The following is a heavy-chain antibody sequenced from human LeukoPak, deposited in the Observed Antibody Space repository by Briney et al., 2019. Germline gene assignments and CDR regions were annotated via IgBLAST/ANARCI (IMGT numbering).Heavy chain of an antibody. CDR2: ISGSGGST. CDR3: AKDLTYCSSISCPYYFDS. Sequence: GGSLRLSCAASGFTFSYYAVNWVRQAPGKGLDWVSAISGSGGSTYYADSVKGRFTISRDNSKNTMHLQMNTLRAEDTAVYYCAKDLTYCSSISCPYYFDSWGQGTLVTVSS. J-gene: IGHJ4*02. V-gene: IGHV3-23*01. CDR1: GFTFSYYA. D-gene: IGHD2-2*01.